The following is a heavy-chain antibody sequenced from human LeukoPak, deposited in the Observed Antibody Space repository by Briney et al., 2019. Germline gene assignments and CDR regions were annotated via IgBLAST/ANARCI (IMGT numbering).Heavy chain of an antibody. Sequence: PGGSLRLSCAASGFPFSTYWITWVRQAPGKGLEWVANIKNDGSEKYYVDSVKGRFTISRDNAENSLFLQMNNLRVEDTAIYYCTRDSGLTGYDLLDYWGQGTLVTVSS. V-gene: IGHV3-7*01. CDR2: IKNDGSEK. J-gene: IGHJ4*02. CDR1: GFPFSTYW. D-gene: IGHD5-12*01. CDR3: TRDSGLTGYDLLDY.